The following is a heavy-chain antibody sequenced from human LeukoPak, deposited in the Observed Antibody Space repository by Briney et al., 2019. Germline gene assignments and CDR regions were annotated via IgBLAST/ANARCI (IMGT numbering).Heavy chain of an antibody. J-gene: IGHJ4*02. V-gene: IGHV4-39*07. D-gene: IGHD5-18*01. CDR1: GGSISSSSYY. CDR3: ARDCPPWIQPY. CDR2: IYYSGST. Sequence: SETLSLTCTVSGGSISSSSYYWGWIRQPPGKGLEWIGSIYYSGSTYYNPSLKSRVTISVDTSKNQFSLKLSSVTAADTAVYYCARDCPPWIQPYWGQGILVTVSS.